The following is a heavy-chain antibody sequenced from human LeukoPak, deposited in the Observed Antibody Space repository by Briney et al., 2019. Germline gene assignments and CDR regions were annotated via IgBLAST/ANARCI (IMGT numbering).Heavy chain of an antibody. CDR2: ISSNSYI. CDR1: GFTFSSDS. V-gene: IGHV3-21*01. Sequence: GGSLRLSCAASGFTFSSDSMNWVRQAPGKGLEWVSSISSNSYIYYADSAKGRFTISRDNAKNSLYLQMNSLRAEDTAVYYCARVLMPRDSSGYSYPGGFDYWGQGTLVTVSS. D-gene: IGHD3-22*01. CDR3: ARVLMPRDSSGYSYPGGFDY. J-gene: IGHJ4*02.